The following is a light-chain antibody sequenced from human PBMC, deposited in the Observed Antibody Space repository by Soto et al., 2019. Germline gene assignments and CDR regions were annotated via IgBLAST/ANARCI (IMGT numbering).Light chain of an antibody. CDR3: QQSYNTLA. CDR1: QSISTY. V-gene: IGKV1-39*01. Sequence: DIQMTQSPSSLSASAGDRVTITCRASQSISTYLNWYQQKPGEAPKLLIYAASSLQSGVPSRFTGSGSGTDFTLTISSLQPEDSATYFCQQSYNTLAFAGGTKVEIK. J-gene: IGKJ4*01. CDR2: AAS.